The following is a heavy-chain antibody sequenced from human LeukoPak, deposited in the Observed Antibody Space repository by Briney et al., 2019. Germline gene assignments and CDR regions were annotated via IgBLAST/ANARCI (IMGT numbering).Heavy chain of an antibody. CDR1: GFSLSTSGVG. Sequence: SAPTLVKPTQTLTLTCTFSGFSLSTSGVGVGWIRQPPGNALEWLALIFWDDDKRYSPSLQSRLTITKDTSKNQVVLTMTNMDPVDTATYYCARSGNSSPFTYWGQGTLVTVSS. J-gene: IGHJ4*02. CDR2: IFWDDDK. V-gene: IGHV2-5*02. D-gene: IGHD6-13*01. CDR3: ARSGNSSPFTY.